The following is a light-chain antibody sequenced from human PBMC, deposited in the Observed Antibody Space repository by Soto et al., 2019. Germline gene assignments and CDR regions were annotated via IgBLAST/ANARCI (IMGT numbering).Light chain of an antibody. Sequence: QSVLTQPPSVSGSPGQSVTISCTGTSSDVGAYDRVSWYQQPPGTAPRVIIYDVSNRPSGVPDRFSGSKSGNTASLTISGLLPEDEAEYYCSSVTTWTTLVFGGGTKLNVL. CDR3: SSVTTWTTLV. V-gene: IGLV2-18*02. J-gene: IGLJ2*01. CDR1: SSDVGAYDR. CDR2: DVS.